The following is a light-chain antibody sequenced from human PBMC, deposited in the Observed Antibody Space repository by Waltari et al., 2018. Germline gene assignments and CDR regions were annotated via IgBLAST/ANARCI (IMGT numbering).Light chain of an antibody. J-gene: IGKJ1*01. CDR2: GAS. Sequence: ELVMTQSPATLSVSPGERATLSCRASQSGSSNLAWYQQKPGQAPRLLIYGASTRATGIPARFSGSGSGTEFTLTISSMQSEDFAVYYCQQYNNWPPEGTFGQGTKVEIK. CDR1: QSGSSN. CDR3: QQYNNWPPEGT. V-gene: IGKV3-15*01.